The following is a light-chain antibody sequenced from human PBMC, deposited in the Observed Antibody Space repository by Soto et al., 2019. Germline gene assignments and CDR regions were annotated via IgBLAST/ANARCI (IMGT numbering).Light chain of an antibody. CDR2: DAS. CDR1: QSVSSY. CDR3: QQRSNWPPAIT. Sequence: EIVLTQSPATLSLSPGERATLSCRASQSVSSYLVWYQQKPGQAPRLLIYDASNRATGIPARFSGSESGTDFTLTISSLEPEDFAVYYCQQRSNWPPAITFGQGTRLEIK. J-gene: IGKJ5*01. V-gene: IGKV3-11*01.